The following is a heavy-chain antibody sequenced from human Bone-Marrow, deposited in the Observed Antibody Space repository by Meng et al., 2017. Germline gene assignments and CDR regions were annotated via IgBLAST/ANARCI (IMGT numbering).Heavy chain of an antibody. D-gene: IGHD3-22*01. J-gene: IGHJ4*02. V-gene: IGHV1-69*06. CDR2: IIPIFGTA. CDR1: GGTFTSYA. Sequence: GPLVHSVAEMKMPGSSGNVSCKASGGTFTSYAISCVRQAPGQGLEWMGGIIPIFGTANYAQKFQGRVTITADKSTSTAYMELSSLRSEDTAVYYCARAWNYYDSSGYYYYFDYWGQGTLVTVSS. CDR3: ARAWNYYDSSGYYYYFDY.